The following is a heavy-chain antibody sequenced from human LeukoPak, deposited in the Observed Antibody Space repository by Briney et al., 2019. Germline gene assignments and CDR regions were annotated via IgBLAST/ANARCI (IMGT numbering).Heavy chain of an antibody. V-gene: IGHV3-23*01. CDR1: WFTFCPHA. D-gene: IGHD2-15*01. CDR2: ISGSGDST. Sequence: GGSLRLSFAASWFTFCPHALSWVPQAPGKGVEGVSSISGSGDSTYYVNSVKGRFTISRDNSKNTVYLQMNSLRAEDTAIYYCAEDGVVIVAAKPGIWGQGTLVTVSS. CDR3: AEDGVVIVAAKPGI. J-gene: IGHJ4*02.